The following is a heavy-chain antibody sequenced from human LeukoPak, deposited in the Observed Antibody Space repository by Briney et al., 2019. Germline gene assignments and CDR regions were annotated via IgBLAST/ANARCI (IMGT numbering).Heavy chain of an antibody. J-gene: IGHJ4*02. V-gene: IGHV3-30*18. D-gene: IGHD5-12*01. CDR2: ISYDGRNK. CDR3: AKDRGYSHGFEY. CDR1: GFTFSSYG. Sequence: PGGSLRLSCAASGFTFSSYGMHWVRQAPGKGLEWVAAISYDGRNKGYVDSVKGRFTISRDNSKNTLYLQMNSLRAEDTAVYYCAKDRGYSHGFEYWGQGTLVTVSS.